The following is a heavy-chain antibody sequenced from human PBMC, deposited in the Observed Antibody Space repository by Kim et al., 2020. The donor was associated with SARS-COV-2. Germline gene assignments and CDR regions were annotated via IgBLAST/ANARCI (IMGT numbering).Heavy chain of an antibody. CDR3: ARSGSGRYYLPWGYYYYGMDV. J-gene: IGHJ6*02. Sequence: SETLSLTCTVSGGSISSSSYYWGWIRQPPGKGLEWIGSIYYSGSTYYNPSLKIRVTISVDTSKNQFSLKLSSVTAADTAVYYCARSGSGRYYLPWGYYYYGMDVWGQGTTVTGSS. CDR1: GGSISSSSYY. D-gene: IGHD3-10*01. V-gene: IGHV4-39*07. CDR2: IYYSGST.